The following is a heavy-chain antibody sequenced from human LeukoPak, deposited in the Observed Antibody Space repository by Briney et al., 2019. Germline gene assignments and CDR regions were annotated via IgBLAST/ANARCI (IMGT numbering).Heavy chain of an antibody. CDR3: AEEVFYGSGTTIYYHGMDV. CDR1: GGSISSGGYY. D-gene: IGHD3-10*01. Sequence: PSQTLSLTCTVSGGSISSGGYYWNWIRQHPGKGLEWIGYIYYSGSTYYNPSLKNRVTISVDTSKNRFSLKLSSVTAADTALYYCAEEVFYGSGTTIYYHGMDVWGKGTTVTVSS. J-gene: IGHJ6*04. V-gene: IGHV4-31*03. CDR2: IYYSGST.